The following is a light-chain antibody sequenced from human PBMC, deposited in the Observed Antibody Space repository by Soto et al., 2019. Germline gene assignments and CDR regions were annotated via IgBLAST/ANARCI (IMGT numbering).Light chain of an antibody. CDR2: GAS. V-gene: IGKV3-20*01. Sequence: EIVLTQSPGTLSLSPGERATLSCRASQSVSSSYLAWYQQKPGQAPRLLIYGASSRATGIPDRFSGSGSVTDITRTISILEPEDFALYYYQQYGSSPYTFGQGTKLEIK. CDR1: QSVSSSY. CDR3: QQYGSSPYT. J-gene: IGKJ2*01.